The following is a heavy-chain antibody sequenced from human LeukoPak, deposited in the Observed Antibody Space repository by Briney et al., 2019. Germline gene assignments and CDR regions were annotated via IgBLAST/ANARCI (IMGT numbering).Heavy chain of an antibody. Sequence: PSETLSLTCTVSGGSISSYYWSWIRQPPGKGLEWIGYIYYSGSTNYNPSLKSRVTISVDTSKNQFSQKLSSVTAADTAVFYCGRGVSPWGGGFYYMDVWGKGTTVTVSS. D-gene: IGHD3-16*01. J-gene: IGHJ6*03. CDR2: IYYSGST. CDR3: GRGVSPWGGGFYYMDV. CDR1: GGSISSYY. V-gene: IGHV4-59*01.